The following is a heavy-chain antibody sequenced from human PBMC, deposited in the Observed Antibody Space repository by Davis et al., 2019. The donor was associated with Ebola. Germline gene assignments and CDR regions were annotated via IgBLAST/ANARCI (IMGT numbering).Heavy chain of an antibody. D-gene: IGHD1-26*01. V-gene: IGHV3-30*18. CDR3: AKDTSNVGFDV. CDR2: IIYDENIYEVNNK. CDR1: GFSFSTYG. J-gene: IGHJ3*01. Sequence: PGGSLRLSCAASGFSFSTYGMHWVRHAPGKGLEWAAGIIYDENIYEVNNKFYGDSVKGRFTISRDNSKNTLHLQMNSLRVEDTAIYYCAKDTSNVGFDVWGQGTMVTVSS.